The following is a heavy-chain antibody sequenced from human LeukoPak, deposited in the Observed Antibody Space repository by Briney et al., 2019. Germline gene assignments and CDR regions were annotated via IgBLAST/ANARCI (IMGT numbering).Heavy chain of an antibody. J-gene: IGHJ4*02. CDR2: INHSGST. V-gene: IGHV4-34*01. CDR3: ARWGYTRFDY. D-gene: IGHD5-24*01. Sequence: SETLSLTCAVYGGSFSGYYRSWIRQPPGKGLEWIGEINHSGSTNYNPSLKSRVTISVDTSKNQFSLKLSSVTAADTAVYYCARWGYTRFDYWGQGTLVTVSS. CDR1: GGSFSGYY.